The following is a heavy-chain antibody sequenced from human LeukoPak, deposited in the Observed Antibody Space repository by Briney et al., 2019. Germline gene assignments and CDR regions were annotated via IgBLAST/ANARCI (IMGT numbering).Heavy chain of an antibody. Sequence: GGSLRLSCAASGFTVSSNYMSWVRQAPGKGLEWVSVIYSGGSTYYADSVRGRFTISKDNSKNTLYLQMNSLRAEDTAVYYCARGWLQFGLDYWGQGTLVTVSS. CDR1: GFTVSSNY. J-gene: IGHJ4*02. CDR3: ARGWLQFGLDY. V-gene: IGHV3-66*01. D-gene: IGHD5-24*01. CDR2: IYSGGST.